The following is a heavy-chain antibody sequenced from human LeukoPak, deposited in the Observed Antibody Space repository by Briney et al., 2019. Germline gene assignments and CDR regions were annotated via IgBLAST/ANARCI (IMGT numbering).Heavy chain of an antibody. V-gene: IGHV3-30*18. D-gene: IGHD1-26*01. CDR3: AKGGARLHSYYFDY. J-gene: IGHJ4*02. Sequence: PGRSLRLSCAASGFTFSSDGMHRVRQAPGKGLERVAVISYDGSNKYYADSVKGRFTLSRDNSKNTLYLQMNSLRAEDTAVFYCAKGGARLHSYYFDYWGQGTLVTVSS. CDR1: GFTFSSDG. CDR2: ISYDGSNK.